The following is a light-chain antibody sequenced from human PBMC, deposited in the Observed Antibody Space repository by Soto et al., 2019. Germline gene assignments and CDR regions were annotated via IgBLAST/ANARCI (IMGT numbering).Light chain of an antibody. CDR3: QQFYYYPHT. Sequence: IQMTQSPSSLSASVGDRVTLTCRASQTIATYLNWYQQKPGQVPEVLIYGASRLHVGVPSRFTGSGYGTDFTLTINNLQPEDFAIYSCQQFYYYPHTFGQGTKLEV. CDR2: GAS. J-gene: IGKJ2*01. V-gene: IGKV1-39*01. CDR1: QTIATY.